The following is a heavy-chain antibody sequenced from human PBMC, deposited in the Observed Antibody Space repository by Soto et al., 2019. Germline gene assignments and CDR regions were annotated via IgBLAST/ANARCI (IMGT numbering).Heavy chain of an antibody. Sequence: DPVKASCRASGCTFTSYYMHWVRQAPGQGLEWMGIINPSGGSTSYAQKFQGRVTMTRDTSTSTVYMELSSLRSEDTAVYYCARFIAVAGTGFDYWGQGTLVTVSS. CDR2: INPSGGST. CDR3: ARFIAVAGTGFDY. D-gene: IGHD6-19*01. J-gene: IGHJ4*02. V-gene: IGHV1-46*01. CDR1: GCTFTSYY.